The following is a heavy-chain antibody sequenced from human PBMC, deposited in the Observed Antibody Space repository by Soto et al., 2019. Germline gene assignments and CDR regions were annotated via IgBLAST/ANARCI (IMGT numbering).Heavy chain of an antibody. CDR3: ARLWGYYFDY. J-gene: IGHJ4*02. D-gene: IGHD3-16*01. Sequence: SETLSLTCTVSGGSISSYYWSWIRQPPGKGLARNGYIYHSRSTNYNPSHQSRVTISVDTSKNQFSLKLSSVTAADTAVYYCARLWGYYFDYWGQGTLVTVSS. V-gene: IGHV4-59*08. CDR1: GGSISSYY. CDR2: IYHSRST.